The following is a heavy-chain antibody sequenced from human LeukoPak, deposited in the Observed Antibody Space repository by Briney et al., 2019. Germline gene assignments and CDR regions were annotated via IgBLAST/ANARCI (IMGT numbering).Heavy chain of an antibody. D-gene: IGHD2-8*01. V-gene: IGHV3-73*01. CDR2: IRDKGYGHAT. Sequence: GGSLRLSCAASGFTFSDSAIHWVRQASGKGLEWVGRIRDKGYGHATAYAASVKGRFTLSRDDSKNTAYLQMNSLKTEDTALFYCTTPNEGNWFDPWGQGTLVTVSS. CDR3: TTPNEGNWFDP. CDR1: GFTFSDSA. J-gene: IGHJ5*02.